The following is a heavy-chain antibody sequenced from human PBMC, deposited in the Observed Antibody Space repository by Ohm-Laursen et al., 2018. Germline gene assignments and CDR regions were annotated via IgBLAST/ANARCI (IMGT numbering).Heavy chain of an antibody. CDR3: ARDPAAGTGFDY. V-gene: IGHV1-2*02. D-gene: IGHD6-13*01. Sequence: SSVKVSCKAPGYTFTGYYMHWVRQAPGQGLEWMGWINPNSGGTNYAQKFQGRVTMTRDTSISTAYMELSRLRSDDTAVYYCARDPAAGTGFDYWGQGTLVTVSS. CDR1: GYTFTGYY. J-gene: IGHJ4*02. CDR2: INPNSGGT.